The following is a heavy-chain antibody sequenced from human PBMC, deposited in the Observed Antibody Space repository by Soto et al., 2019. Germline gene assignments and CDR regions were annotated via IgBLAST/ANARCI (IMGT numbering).Heavy chain of an antibody. D-gene: IGHD6-19*01. CDR3: AVEPIAVAGTRWFRP. J-gene: IGHJ5*02. V-gene: IGHV4-34*01. CDR2: INHSGST. Sequence: SETLSLTCAVYGGSFSGYYWSWIRQPPGKGLEWIGEINHSGSTNYNPSLKSRVTISVDTSKNQFSLKLSSVTAADTAVYYCAVEPIAVAGTRWFRPCGQATLVTVS. CDR1: GGSFSGYY.